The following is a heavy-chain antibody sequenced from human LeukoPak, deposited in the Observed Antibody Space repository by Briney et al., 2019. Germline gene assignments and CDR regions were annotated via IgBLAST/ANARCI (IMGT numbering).Heavy chain of an antibody. V-gene: IGHV4-34*01. CDR3: ARGRDRLYNWNEDFDY. CDR1: GGSFSGYY. J-gene: IGHJ4*02. D-gene: IGHD1-1*01. CDR2: INHSVST. Sequence: SETLSLTCAVYGGSFSGYYWSWIRQPPGKGLEWIGEINHSVSTNYNPSLKSRVTISVDTSKNHFSLRLSSVTAADTAVYYCARGRDRLYNWNEDFDYSGQGTLVTVCS.